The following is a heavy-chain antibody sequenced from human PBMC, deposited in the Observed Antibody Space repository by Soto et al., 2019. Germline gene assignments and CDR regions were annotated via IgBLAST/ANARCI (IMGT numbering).Heavy chain of an antibody. J-gene: IGHJ6*02. D-gene: IGHD2-2*01. Sequence: QVQLVQSGAEVKKPGSSVKVSCKASGGTFSSYAISWVRQAPGQGLEWMGGIIPISGTANYAQKFQGRVTITADESTSTAYMDRSSVRSEDTAVYYCARSQGSSTSLEIYYYYYYGMDVWGQGTTVTVSS. CDR3: ARSQGSSTSLEIYYYYYYGMDV. CDR2: IIPISGTA. CDR1: GGTFSSYA. V-gene: IGHV1-69*01.